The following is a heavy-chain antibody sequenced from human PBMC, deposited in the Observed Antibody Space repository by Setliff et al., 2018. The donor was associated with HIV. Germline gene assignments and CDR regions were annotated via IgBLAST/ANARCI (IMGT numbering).Heavy chain of an antibody. CDR1: GYTFTGNY. CDR2: INPNSGGT. V-gene: IGHV1-2*06. D-gene: IGHD3-16*02. J-gene: IGHJ4*02. Sequence: ASVKVSCKASGYTFTGNYMHWVRQAPGQGLEWMGRINPNSGGTNYAQKFQGRVTMTRDTSISTAYMELNRLKSDDTAVYYCARALGELSLYPFYWGQGTLVTVSS. CDR3: ARALGELSLYPFY.